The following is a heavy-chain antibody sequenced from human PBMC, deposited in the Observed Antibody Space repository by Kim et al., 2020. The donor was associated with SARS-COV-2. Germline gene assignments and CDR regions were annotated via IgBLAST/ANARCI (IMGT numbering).Heavy chain of an antibody. Sequence: SETLSLTCTVSGGSISRYYWSWIRQSPEKGLEWIGSIYYNGGTDYNPSLKSRVTISVDTSENRFSLKLSSVTAADTAVYYCARHLSYHFWGGYSRYYFD. CDR3: ARHLSYHFWGGYSRYYFD. CDR1: GGSISRYY. D-gene: IGHD3-3*01. J-gene: IGHJ4*01. CDR2: IYYNGGT. V-gene: IGHV4-59*08.